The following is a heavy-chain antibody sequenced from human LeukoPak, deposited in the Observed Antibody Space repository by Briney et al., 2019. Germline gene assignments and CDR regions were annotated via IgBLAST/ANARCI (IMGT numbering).Heavy chain of an antibody. CDR2: INHSGST. CDR3: ARGRIAVAGTRDYFDY. Sequence: GSLRLSCAASGFTVNNNYMSWVRQAPGKGLEWIGEINHSGSTNYNPSLKSRVTISVDTSKNQFSLKLSSVTAADTAVYYCARGRIAVAGTRDYFDYWGQGTLVTVSS. V-gene: IGHV4-34*01. J-gene: IGHJ4*02. CDR1: GFTVNNNY. D-gene: IGHD6-19*01.